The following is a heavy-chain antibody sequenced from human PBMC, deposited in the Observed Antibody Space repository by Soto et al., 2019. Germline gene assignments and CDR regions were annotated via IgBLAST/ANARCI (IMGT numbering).Heavy chain of an antibody. CDR3: ASRRILEWWHFDY. J-gene: IGHJ4*02. Sequence: PSETLSLTCTVSGGSVSSGSYYWSWIRQPPGKGLEWIGYIYYSGSTNYNPSLKSRVTISVDTSKNQFSLKLSSVTAADTAVYXCASRRILEWWHFDYWGQGTLVTVSS. CDR1: GGSVSSGSYY. V-gene: IGHV4-61*01. D-gene: IGHD2-15*01. CDR2: IYYSGST.